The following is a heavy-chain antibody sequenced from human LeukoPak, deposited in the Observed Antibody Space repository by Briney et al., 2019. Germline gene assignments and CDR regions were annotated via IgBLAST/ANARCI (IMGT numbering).Heavy chain of an antibody. CDR2: IHSGGST. CDR1: GFTVSSNY. CDR3: VKSAGKDGYRDVFDI. J-gene: IGHJ3*02. V-gene: IGHV3-53*01. Sequence: GSLRLSCAASGFTVSSNYMNWVRQAPGKGLEWVSVIHSGGSTYYADSVRGLFTISRDIFKNTLYLQMNSLRAEDTAVYHCVKSAGKDGYRDVFDIWGQGTVVTVSS. D-gene: IGHD5-24*01.